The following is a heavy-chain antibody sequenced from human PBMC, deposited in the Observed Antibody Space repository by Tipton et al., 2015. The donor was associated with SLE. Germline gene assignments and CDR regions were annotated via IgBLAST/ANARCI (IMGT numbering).Heavy chain of an antibody. CDR3: ARIIAGHGDAFDV. V-gene: IGHV4-4*07. J-gene: IGHJ3*01. CDR1: GGSIGNNY. CDR2: FYTDGST. Sequence: TLSLTCTVSGGSIGNNYWNWIRQSTGKGLEWIGRFYTDGSTRPKPSLESRLSPPFAIRVTQSVDPSKNQFSLTLMSVTAADTAVYFCARIIAGHGDAFDVWGQGTMVTVSS.